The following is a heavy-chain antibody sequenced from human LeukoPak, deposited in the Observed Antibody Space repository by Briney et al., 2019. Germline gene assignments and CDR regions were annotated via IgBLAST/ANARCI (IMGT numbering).Heavy chain of an antibody. CDR1: GGSFSGYY. V-gene: IGHV4-34*01. J-gene: IGHJ4*02. Sequence: PSETLSLTCAVYGGSFSGYYCSWIRQPPGKGLEWIGSIYYSGSTYYNPSLKSRVTISVDTSKNQFSLKLSSVTAADTAVYYCARDHERFGELIDYWGQGTLVTVSS. CDR2: IYYSGST. D-gene: IGHD3-10*01. CDR3: ARDHERFGELIDY.